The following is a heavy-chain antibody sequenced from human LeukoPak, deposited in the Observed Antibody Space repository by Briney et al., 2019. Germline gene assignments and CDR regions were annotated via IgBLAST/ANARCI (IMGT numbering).Heavy chain of an antibody. CDR2: INHSGST. J-gene: IGHJ6*03. Sequence: PSETLSLTCAVYGGSFSGYYWSWIRQPPGKGLEWIGEINHSGSTNYNPSLKSRVTISVDTSKNQFSLKLSSVTAADTAVYYCARALVAAGGYMDVWGKGTTVTVSS. CDR1: GGSFSGYY. V-gene: IGHV4-34*01. CDR3: ARALVAAGGYMDV. D-gene: IGHD6-13*01.